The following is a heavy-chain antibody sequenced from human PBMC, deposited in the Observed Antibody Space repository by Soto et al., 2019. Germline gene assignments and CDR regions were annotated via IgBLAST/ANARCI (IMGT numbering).Heavy chain of an antibody. V-gene: IGHV3-23*01. CDR1: GFTFNTYA. Sequence: EVQLLESGGGLVQPGGSLRLSCAASGFTFNTYAMSWVRQAPGKGLEWVSAISDSGGRTYYADSVKGRFTISRDNSKNTLYLQMNSLRAEDTAVYFCAKDVISGDGFWLMDHWGQGTLVTVSS. D-gene: IGHD2-21*02. CDR3: AKDVISGDGFWLMDH. CDR2: ISDSGGRT. J-gene: IGHJ4*02.